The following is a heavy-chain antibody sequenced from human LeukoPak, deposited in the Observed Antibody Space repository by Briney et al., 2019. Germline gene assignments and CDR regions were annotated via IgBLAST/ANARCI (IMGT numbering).Heavy chain of an antibody. CDR2: ISSSSSTI. CDR3: ASDYVWGSYRYPFFDY. J-gene: IGHJ4*02. V-gene: IGHV3-48*02. CDR1: GFTFSSYE. Sequence: GGSPRLSCAASGFTFSSYEMNWVRQAPGKGLEWVSYISSSSSTIYYADSVRGRFTISRDNAKNSLYLQMNSLRDEDTAVYYCASDYVWGSYRYPFFDYWGQGTLVTVSS. D-gene: IGHD3-16*02.